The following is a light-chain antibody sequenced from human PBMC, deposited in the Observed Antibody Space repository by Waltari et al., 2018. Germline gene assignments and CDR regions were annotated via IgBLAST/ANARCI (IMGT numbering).Light chain of an antibody. CDR2: DVT. CDR1: KLDASGYTY. V-gene: IGLV2-23*02. Sequence: QSALTQPASVSGSPGQSITIFCTATKLDASGYTYVSWYQHHPGKAPKLMIYDVTERPSGVSNRFSGSKSGNTASLTISGLQPEDEADYYCCSYASSTTYLVFGGGTHLTVL. J-gene: IGLJ7*01. CDR3: CSYASSTTYLV.